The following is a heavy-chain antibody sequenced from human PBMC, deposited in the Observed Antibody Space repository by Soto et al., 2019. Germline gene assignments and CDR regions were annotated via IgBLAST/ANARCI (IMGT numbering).Heavy chain of an antibody. V-gene: IGHV5-51*01. CDR2: IYPADSDT. CDR3: ARLASLTRRAGDWFDP. D-gene: IGHD2-2*01. Sequence: PGESLKISCRASGYSFTTYWVAWVRQMPGRGLEWVGIIYPADSDTRYSPSFQGQVTMSADKSTNTAYLQWSSLKASDTGIYYCARLASLTRRAGDWFDPWGQGTQVTVSS. J-gene: IGHJ5*02. CDR1: GYSFTTYW.